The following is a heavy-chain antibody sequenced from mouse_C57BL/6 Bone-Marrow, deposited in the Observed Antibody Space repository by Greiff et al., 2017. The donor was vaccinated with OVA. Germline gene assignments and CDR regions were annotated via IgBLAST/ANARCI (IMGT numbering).Heavy chain of an antibody. CDR3: ARSGYYGSSPLFAY. D-gene: IGHD1-1*01. Sequence: QVQLQQSGPELVKPGASVKISCKASGYAFSSSWMNWVKQRPGKGLEWIGRIYPGDGDTNYNGKFKGKATLTADKSSSTAYMELRSLTSEDSAVYFCARSGYYGSSPLFAYWGQGTLVTVSA. V-gene: IGHV1-82*01. CDR2: IYPGDGDT. CDR1: GYAFSSSW. J-gene: IGHJ3*01.